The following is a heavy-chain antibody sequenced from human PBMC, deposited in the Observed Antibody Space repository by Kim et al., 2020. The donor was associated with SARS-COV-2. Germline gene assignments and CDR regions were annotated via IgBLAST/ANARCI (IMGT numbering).Heavy chain of an antibody. V-gene: IGHV1-69*04. D-gene: IGHD3-10*01. CDR1: GGTFSSYA. J-gene: IGHJ6*02. CDR3: ARDRVTMVRGVIITYGMDV. CDR2: IIPILGIA. Sequence: SVKVSCKASGGTFSSYAISWVRQAPGQGLEWMGRIIPILGIANYAQKFQGRVTITADKSTSTAYMELSSLRSEDTAVYYCARDRVTMVRGVIITYGMDVWGQGTTVTVSS.